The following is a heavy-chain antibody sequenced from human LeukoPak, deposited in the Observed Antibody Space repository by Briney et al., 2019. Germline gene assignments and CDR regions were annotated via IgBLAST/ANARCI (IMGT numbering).Heavy chain of an antibody. CDR2: IRDSGGTT. CDR3: AKTMGAIDHDY. V-gene: IGHV3-23*01. CDR1: RFTFSGFA. D-gene: IGHD1-26*01. Sequence: QSGGSLRLSCVASRFTFSGFAMSWVRQAPGKGLEWVSTIRDSGGTTYYADSVKGRFTISRDNSKNTLYLQMNSLRAEDTAIYYCAKTMGAIDHDYWGQGTLVTVSS. J-gene: IGHJ4*02.